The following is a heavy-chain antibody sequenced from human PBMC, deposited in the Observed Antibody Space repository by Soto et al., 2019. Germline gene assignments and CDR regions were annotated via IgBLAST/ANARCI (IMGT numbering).Heavy chain of an antibody. J-gene: IGHJ4*02. V-gene: IGHV1-69*01. CDR1: GGTFDIYG. Sequence: VQLVQSGAEVKKPGSSVNVSCKALGGTFDIYGLNWVRQAPGKGLEWMGGIIPVFGTSNYAQKFRGRVRITADESTRTAYMELSSLRSEDRAVYYCVSKGVGRITMVAGVIPYLDYWGQGSLVSVSS. D-gene: IGHD3-10*01. CDR2: IIPVFGTS. CDR3: VSKGVGRITMVAGVIPYLDY.